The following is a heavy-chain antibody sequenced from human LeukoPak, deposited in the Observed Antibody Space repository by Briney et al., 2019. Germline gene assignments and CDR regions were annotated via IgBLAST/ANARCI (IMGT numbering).Heavy chain of an antibody. D-gene: IGHD6-13*01. J-gene: IGHJ4*02. V-gene: IGHV4-31*03. CDR2: IYYSGST. Sequence: PSETLSLTCTVSGGSISSGGYYWSWIRQHPGKGLEWIGYIYYSGSTYYNPSLKSRVTISVDTSKNQFSLKLSSVTAADTAVYYCATLKRSTAAGYFDYWGQGTLVTVSS. CDR1: GGSISSGGYY. CDR3: ATLKRSTAAGYFDY.